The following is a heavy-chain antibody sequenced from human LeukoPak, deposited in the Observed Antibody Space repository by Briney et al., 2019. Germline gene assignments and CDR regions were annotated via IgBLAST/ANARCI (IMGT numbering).Heavy chain of an antibody. D-gene: IGHD5-18*01. Sequence: GESLKISCKDSGYSFTSYWIGWVRQMPGKGLEWMGIIYPGDSDTRYSPSFQGQVTISADKSINAAYLQWSSLKASDTAIYYCARRGEAMDPFDYWGQGTLVTVSS. CDR1: GYSFTSYW. J-gene: IGHJ4*02. CDR3: ARRGEAMDPFDY. CDR2: IYPGDSDT. V-gene: IGHV5-51*01.